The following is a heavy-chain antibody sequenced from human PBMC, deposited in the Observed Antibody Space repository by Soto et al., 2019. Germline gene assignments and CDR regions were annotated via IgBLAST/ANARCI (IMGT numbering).Heavy chain of an antibody. J-gene: IGHJ6*02. Sequence: ASVKVSCKASGYTFTSYDINWVRQATGQGLEWMGWMNPNSGNTGYAQKFQGRVTMTRNTSISTAYMELSSLRSEDTAVYYCATFLWSSSSWYLPYYYYYGMDVWGQGTTVTVSS. CDR3: ATFLWSSSSWYLPYYYYYGMDV. CDR2: MNPNSGNT. D-gene: IGHD6-13*01. CDR1: GYTFTSYD. V-gene: IGHV1-8*01.